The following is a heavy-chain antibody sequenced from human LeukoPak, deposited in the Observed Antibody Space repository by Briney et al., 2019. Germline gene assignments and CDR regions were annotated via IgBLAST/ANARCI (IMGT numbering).Heavy chain of an antibody. CDR3: AKDRDYVWGSFVNWFDP. CDR2: IKQDGSEK. J-gene: IGHJ5*02. CDR1: GFTFSSYW. V-gene: IGHV3-7*01. Sequence: GGSLRLSCAASGFTFSSYWMSWVRQAPGKGLEWVANIKQDGSEKYYVDSVKGRFTISRDNAKNSLYLQMNSLRAEDTAVYYCAKDRDYVWGSFVNWFDPWGQGTLVTVSS. D-gene: IGHD3-16*01.